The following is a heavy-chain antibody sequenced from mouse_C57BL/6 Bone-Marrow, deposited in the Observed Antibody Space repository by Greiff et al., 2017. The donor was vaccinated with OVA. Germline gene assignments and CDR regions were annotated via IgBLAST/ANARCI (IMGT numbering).Heavy chain of an antibody. D-gene: IGHD1-3*01. CDR2: IHPNSGST. V-gene: IGHV1-64*01. CDR3: AEWYLYYAMDY. CDR1: GYTFTSYW. Sequence: QVQLQQPGAELVKPGASVKLSCKASGYTFTSYWMHWVKQRPGQGLEWIGMIHPNSGSTNYNEKFKSKATLTVDKSSSTAYLQLSSLTSEDSAVYYCAEWYLYYAMDYWGQGTSVTVSS. J-gene: IGHJ4*01.